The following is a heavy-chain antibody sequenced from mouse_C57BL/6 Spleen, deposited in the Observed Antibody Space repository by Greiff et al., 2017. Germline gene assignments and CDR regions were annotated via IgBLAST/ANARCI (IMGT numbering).Heavy chain of an antibody. D-gene: IGHD1-1*01. V-gene: IGHV1-82*01. CDR3: ARSYYGSSWGYFDY. J-gene: IGHJ2*01. CDR2: IYPGDGDT. CDR1: GYAFSSSW. Sequence: VQLQQSGPELVKPGASVKISCKASGYAFSSSWMNWVKQRPGKGLEWIGRIYPGDGDTNYNGKFKGKATLTADKSSSTAYMQLSSLTSEDSAVYFCARSYYGSSWGYFDYWGPGTTLTVSS.